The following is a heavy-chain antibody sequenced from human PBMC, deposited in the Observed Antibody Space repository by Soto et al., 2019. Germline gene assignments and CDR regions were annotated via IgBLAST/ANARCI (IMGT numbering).Heavy chain of an antibody. V-gene: IGHV3-73*01. CDR1: GFTFSGSA. Sequence: GGSLRLSCAASGFTFSGSAMHWVRQASWKGLEWVGRIRNKANSYATTYAASVKGRFTISRDDSKNTAYLQMNSLKTEDTAVYYCTSYGDFPFAYWGQGTRVAVSS. J-gene: IGHJ4*02. CDR2: IRNKANSYAT. CDR3: TSYGDFPFAY. D-gene: IGHD4-17*01.